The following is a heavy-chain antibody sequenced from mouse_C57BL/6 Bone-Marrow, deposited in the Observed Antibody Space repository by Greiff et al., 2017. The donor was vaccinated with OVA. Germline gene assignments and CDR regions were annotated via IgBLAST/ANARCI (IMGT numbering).Heavy chain of an antibody. D-gene: IGHD2-3*01. CDR3: TRDNGYYEPFAY. Sequence: EVKLEESGEGLVKPGGSLKLSCAASGFTFSSYAMSWVRQTPEKRLEWVAYISSGGDYIYYADTVKGRFTISRDNARNTLYLQMSSLKSEDTAMYYCTRDNGYYEPFAYWGQGTLVTVSA. CDR1: GFTFSSYA. V-gene: IGHV5-9-1*02. J-gene: IGHJ3*01. CDR2: ISSGGDYI.